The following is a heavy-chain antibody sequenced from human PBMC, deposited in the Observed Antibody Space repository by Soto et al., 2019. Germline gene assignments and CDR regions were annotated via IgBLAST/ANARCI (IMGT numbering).Heavy chain of an antibody. CDR2: ISESGGSA. J-gene: IGHJ4*02. V-gene: IGHV3-23*01. CDR3: EKGGWIDC. Sequence: EVQLLESGGGLVQPGGSLRLSCAASGFTFATYAMSWVRQAPGKGLEWLSFISESGGSANYADSVKGRFTISRDNSKSTLNLQMMNLRADDTAVYYCEKGGWIDCCGQGSVVTVSS. D-gene: IGHD2-15*01. CDR1: GFTFATYA.